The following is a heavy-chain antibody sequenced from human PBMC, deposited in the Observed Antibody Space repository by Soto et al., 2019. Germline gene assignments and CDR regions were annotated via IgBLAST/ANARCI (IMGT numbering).Heavy chain of an antibody. CDR3: AAEGLMYYYGSGASFYYGMDV. D-gene: IGHD3-10*01. V-gene: IGHV1-58*01. CDR2: IVVGSGNT. Sequence: ASVKVSCKASGFTFTSSAVQWVRQARGQRLEWIGRIVVGSGNTNYAQKFQERVTITRDMSTSTAYMELSSLRSEDTAVYYCAAEGLMYYYGSGASFYYGMDVWGQGTTVTVSS. J-gene: IGHJ6*02. CDR1: GFTFTSSA.